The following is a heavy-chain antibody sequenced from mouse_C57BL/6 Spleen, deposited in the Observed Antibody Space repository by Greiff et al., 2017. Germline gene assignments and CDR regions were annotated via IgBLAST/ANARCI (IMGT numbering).Heavy chain of an antibody. CDR1: GYTFTDYE. D-gene: IGHD3-3*01. V-gene: IGHV1-15*01. J-gene: IGHJ3*01. Sequence: QVQLQQSGAELVRPGASVTLSCKASGYTFTDYEMHWVKQTPVHGLEWIGAIDPETGGTAYNQKFKGKAILTADKSSSTAYMELRSLTSEDSAVYYCKRMGGGTFAYWGQGTLVTVSA. CDR3: KRMGGGTFAY. CDR2: IDPETGGT.